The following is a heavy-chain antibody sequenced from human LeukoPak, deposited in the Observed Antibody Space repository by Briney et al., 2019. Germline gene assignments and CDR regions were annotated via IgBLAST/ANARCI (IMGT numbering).Heavy chain of an antibody. Sequence: PGGSLRLPCTPSGFTFGDYAMSWFRHAPGKGLELVGFIRSKGYGGTTGYAASVRGRFTISRDDSKSIAYLQMNSLKTEDTAVYYCTRRHYFDYWGQGTLVTVSS. D-gene: IGHD1-1*01. CDR2: IRSKGYGGTT. V-gene: IGHV3-49*03. CDR3: TRRHYFDY. CDR1: GFTFGDYA. J-gene: IGHJ4*02.